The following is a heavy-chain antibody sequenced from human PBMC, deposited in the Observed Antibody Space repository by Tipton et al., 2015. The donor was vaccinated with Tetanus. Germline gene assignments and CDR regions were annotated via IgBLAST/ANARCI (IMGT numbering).Heavy chain of an antibody. CDR2: ISGYSGHT. J-gene: IGHJ3*02. Sequence: QLVRSGPEVKQPGASVTVSCKASGYRPTNYGISWVRQAPGQGLEWLGWISGYSGHTNYAQQVQGRVTMTTDTSTSTAYLELRSLRSDDTALYFCARDADMWATRKAFDIWGQGTMVTVSS. CDR3: ARDADMWATRKAFDI. D-gene: IGHD1-14*01. V-gene: IGHV1-18*01. CDR1: GYRPTNYG.